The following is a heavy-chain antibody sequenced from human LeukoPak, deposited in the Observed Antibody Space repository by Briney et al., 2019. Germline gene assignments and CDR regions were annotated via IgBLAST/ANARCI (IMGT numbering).Heavy chain of an antibody. V-gene: IGHV3-11*01. CDR3: ARVAWGQTAPQQWLVLGDYYFDY. CDR2: ISSSGSTI. CDR1: GFTFSDYY. J-gene: IGHJ4*02. D-gene: IGHD6-19*01. Sequence: GGSLRLSCAASGFTFSDYYMSWIRQAPGKGLEWVSYISSSGSTIYYADSVKGRFTISRDNAKNSLYLQMNSLRAEDTAVYYCARVAWGQTAPQQWLVLGDYYFDYWGQGTLVTVSS.